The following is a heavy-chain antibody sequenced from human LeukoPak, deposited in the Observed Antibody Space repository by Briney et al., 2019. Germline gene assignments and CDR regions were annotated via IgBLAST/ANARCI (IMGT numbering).Heavy chain of an antibody. V-gene: IGHV4-61*08. D-gene: IGHD6-13*01. CDR3: ARHSSNWYYFDY. J-gene: IGHJ4*02. Sequence: SETLSLTCTVSGGSISSGGYYWSWIRQHPGKGLEWIGYIYYSGTTNYNPSLKTRVTISVDTSKNQFSLKLSSVTAADTAMYYCARHSSNWYYFDYWGQGTLVTVSS. CDR2: IYYSGTT. CDR1: GGSISSGGYY.